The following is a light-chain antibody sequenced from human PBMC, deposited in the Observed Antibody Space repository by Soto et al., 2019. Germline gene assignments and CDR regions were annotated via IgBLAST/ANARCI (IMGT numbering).Light chain of an antibody. CDR3: QQYKDWRT. J-gene: IGKJ1*01. CDR2: GAS. CDR1: QSVSSK. V-gene: IGKV3-15*01. Sequence: EIVMTQSPATLSVSPGEGATLSCRASQSVSSKLAWYQQKPGQAPRLLIYGASTRATGIPARFSGSGSGTEFTLIISGLQSEDFGVYYCQQYKDWRTFGQGTKVDIK.